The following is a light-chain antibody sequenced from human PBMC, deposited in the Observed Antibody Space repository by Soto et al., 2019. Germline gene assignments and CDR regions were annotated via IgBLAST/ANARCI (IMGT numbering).Light chain of an antibody. J-gene: IGLJ1*01. V-gene: IGLV2-14*01. Sequence: QSVLTQPASVSGSPGQSITISCTGTSSDVGGYNYVSWYQPHPGKAPKFMIYDVSNRPSGVSNRFSGSKSGNTASLTISGLQAEDEADYYCSSYTTSNTRQIVFGTGTKVTLL. CDR2: DVS. CDR3: SSYTTSNTRQIV. CDR1: SSDVGGYNY.